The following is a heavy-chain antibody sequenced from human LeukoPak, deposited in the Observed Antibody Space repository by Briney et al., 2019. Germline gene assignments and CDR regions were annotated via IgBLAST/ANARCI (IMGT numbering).Heavy chain of an antibody. D-gene: IGHD4-17*01. Sequence: GGSLRLSRAASGFTFSSYWMSWVRQAPGKGLEWVANIKQDGSEKYYVDSVKGRFTISRDNAKNSLYLQMNSLRAEDTAVYYCARDPDYGDFNWFDPWGQGTLVTVSS. V-gene: IGHV3-7*01. CDR1: GFTFSSYW. CDR3: ARDPDYGDFNWFDP. CDR2: IKQDGSEK. J-gene: IGHJ5*02.